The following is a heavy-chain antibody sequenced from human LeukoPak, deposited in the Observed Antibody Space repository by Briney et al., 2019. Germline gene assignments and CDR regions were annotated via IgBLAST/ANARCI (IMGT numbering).Heavy chain of an antibody. CDR2: ISAYNGNT. V-gene: IGHV1-18*01. J-gene: IGHJ5*02. D-gene: IGHD6-13*01. CDR3: ARAGLYSMTNWFDP. CDR1: GYTFTSYG. Sequence: ASVKVSCKASGYTFTSYGISWVRQAPGQGLEWMGWISAYNGNTNYAKKLKGRVAMTTDTSTSTAYMELRSLRSDDTAVYYCARAGLYSMTNWFDPWGQGTLVTVSS.